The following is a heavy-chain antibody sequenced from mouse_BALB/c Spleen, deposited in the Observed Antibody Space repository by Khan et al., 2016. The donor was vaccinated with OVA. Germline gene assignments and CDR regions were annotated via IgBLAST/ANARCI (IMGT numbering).Heavy chain of an antibody. D-gene: IGHD2-14*01. CDR2: ISFSGSA. J-gene: IGHJ4*01. V-gene: IGHV3-2*02. Sequence: VQLKESGPGLVKPSQSLSLTCTVTGYSITSDYAWNWIRQFPGDRLEWMGYISFSGSASFNPSLKSRISITRDTSKNQFFLQLKSVTTEDTATYYCARSLYYSYGYGFDYWGRGSSVTVSS. CDR3: ARSLYYSYGYGFDY. CDR1: GYSITSDYA.